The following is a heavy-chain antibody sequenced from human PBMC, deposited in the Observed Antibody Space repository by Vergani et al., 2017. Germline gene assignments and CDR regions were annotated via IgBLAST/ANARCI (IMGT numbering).Heavy chain of an antibody. J-gene: IGHJ6*02. CDR3: QTVVAATGDYYYGMDV. D-gene: IGHD2-15*01. CDR1: GGTFSSYA. Sequence: QVQLVQSGAEVKKPGSSVKVSCKASGGTFSSYAISWVRQAPGQGLEWMGRIIPIFGTANYAQKFQGRVTITADESTSTAYMELSSLRSEDTAVYYCQTVVAATGDYYYGMDVWGQGTTVTVSS. V-gene: IGHV1-69*18. CDR2: IIPIFGTA.